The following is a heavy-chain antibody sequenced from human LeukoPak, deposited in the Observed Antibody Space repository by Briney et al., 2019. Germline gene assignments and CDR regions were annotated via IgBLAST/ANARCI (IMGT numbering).Heavy chain of an antibody. V-gene: IGHV3-30-3*01. CDR3: ARDDLYCTNGVCYRGVDY. Sequence: PGRSLRLSCAASGFTFSSYAMHWVRQAPGKGLEWVAVISYDGSNKYYADSVKGRFTISRDNSKNTLYLQMNSLRAEDTAVYYCARDDLYCTNGVCYRGVDYWGQGTLVTVSS. D-gene: IGHD2-8*01. CDR2: ISYDGSNK. CDR1: GFTFSSYA. J-gene: IGHJ4*02.